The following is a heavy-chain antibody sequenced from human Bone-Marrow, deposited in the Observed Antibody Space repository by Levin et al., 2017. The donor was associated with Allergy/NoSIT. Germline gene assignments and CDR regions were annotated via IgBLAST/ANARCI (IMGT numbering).Heavy chain of an antibody. Sequence: GESLKISCAASGFTFSSYWMHWVRQAPGKGLVWVSRINGDGTTTSYADSVKGRFTISRDNAKNTLYLQMNSLRAEDTAVYYCARAGHYFADYWGQGTLVTVSS. CDR3: ARAGHYFADY. D-gene: IGHD3-9*01. V-gene: IGHV3-74*01. CDR1: GFTFSSYW. J-gene: IGHJ4*02. CDR2: INGDGTTT.